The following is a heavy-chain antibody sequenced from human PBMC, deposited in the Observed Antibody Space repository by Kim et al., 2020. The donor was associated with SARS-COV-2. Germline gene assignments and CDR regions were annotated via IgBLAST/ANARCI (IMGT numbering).Heavy chain of an antibody. CDR1: GYTFTSYA. Sequence: ASVKVSCKASGYTFTSYAMNWVRQAPGQGLKWMGWINTNTGNPTYAQGFTGRFVFSLDTSVSTAFLQISSLKAEDTAVYYCANAGSLLYYYSYMDVWGKGTTVTVSS. CDR2: INTNTGNP. CDR3: ANAGSLLYYYSYMDV. J-gene: IGHJ6*03. D-gene: IGHD3-10*01. V-gene: IGHV7-4-1*02.